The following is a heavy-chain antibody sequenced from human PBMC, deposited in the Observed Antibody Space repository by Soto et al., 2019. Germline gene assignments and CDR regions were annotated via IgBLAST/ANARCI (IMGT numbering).Heavy chain of an antibody. CDR1: GFTFSDYA. V-gene: IGHV3-64D*08. CDR3: ARQGRIATVTTLHYGMDV. CDR2: IGSNGGIT. D-gene: IGHD4-4*01. Sequence: GGSLRLSCSASGFTFSDYAMHWVRQAPGKGLEYVSTIGSNGGITYYADSVKGRFTISRDNSKNTLYLQMSSLKASDTAMYYCARQGRIATVTTLHYGMDVWGQGTTVTVS. J-gene: IGHJ6*02.